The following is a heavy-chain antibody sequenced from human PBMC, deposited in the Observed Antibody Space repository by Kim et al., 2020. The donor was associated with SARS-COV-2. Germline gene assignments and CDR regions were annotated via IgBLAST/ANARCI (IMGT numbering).Heavy chain of an antibody. Sequence: SETLSLTCTVSGGSISSSSYYWGWIRQPPGKGLEWIGSIYYSGSTYYNPSLKSRVTISVDTSKNQFSLKLSSVTAADTAVYYCARHRYYSSSSGYWGQGTLVTVSS. CDR2: IYYSGST. J-gene: IGHJ4*02. D-gene: IGHD6-6*01. CDR1: GGSISSSSYY. V-gene: IGHV4-39*01. CDR3: ARHRYYSSSSGY.